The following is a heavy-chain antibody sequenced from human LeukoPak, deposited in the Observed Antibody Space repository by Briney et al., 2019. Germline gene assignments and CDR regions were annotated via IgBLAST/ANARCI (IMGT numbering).Heavy chain of an antibody. D-gene: IGHD2-2*01. CDR1: GGSISSGGYS. J-gene: IGHJ5*02. CDR3: ARVFSCCSTSCSNWFDP. Sequence: SETLSLTCAVSGGSISSGGYSWSWIRQPPGKGLEWIGYIYHSGSTYCNPSLKSRVTISVDRSKNQFSLKLSSVTAADTAVYYCARVFSCCSTSCSNWFDPWGQGTLVTVSS. CDR2: IYHSGST. V-gene: IGHV4-30-2*01.